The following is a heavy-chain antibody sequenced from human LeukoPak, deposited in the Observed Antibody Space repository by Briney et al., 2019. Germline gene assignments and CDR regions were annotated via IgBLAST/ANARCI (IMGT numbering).Heavy chain of an antibody. CDR3: AKDYSNNHYYHSNFFDY. V-gene: IGHV3-30*18. D-gene: IGHD3-22*01. J-gene: IGHJ4*02. Sequence: PGRSLRLSCAASGFTFSSYGMHWVRQAPGKGLEWVAVISYDGSNKYYADSVKGRFTISRDNSKNTLYLQMNSLTAEDTAAYYCAKDYSNNHYYHSNFFDYWGQGTLVTVSS. CDR1: GFTFSSYG. CDR2: ISYDGSNK.